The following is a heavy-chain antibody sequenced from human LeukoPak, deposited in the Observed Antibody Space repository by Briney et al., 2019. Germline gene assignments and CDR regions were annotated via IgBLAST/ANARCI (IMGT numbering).Heavy chain of an antibody. CDR1: GGTFSSYA. J-gene: IGHJ4*02. D-gene: IGHD3-9*01. V-gene: IGHV1-69*04. CDR2: IIPILGIA. CDR3: ARDRSNDILTGPADY. Sequence: ASVKVSCKASGGTFSSYAISWVRQAPGQGLEWMGRIIPILGIANYAQKFQGRVTITADKSTSTAYMELSSLRSEDTAVYYCARDRSNDILTGPADYWGQGTLVTVSS.